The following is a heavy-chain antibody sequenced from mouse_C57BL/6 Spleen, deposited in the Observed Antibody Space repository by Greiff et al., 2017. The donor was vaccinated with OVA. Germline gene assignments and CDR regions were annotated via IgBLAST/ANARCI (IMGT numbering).Heavy chain of an antibody. J-gene: IGHJ4*01. CDR1: GFTFSDYG. CDR2: ISSGSSTI. CDR3: ARNYGSSYVSYYAMDY. Sequence: EVKLMESGGGLVKPGGSLKLSCAASGFTFSDYGMHWVRQAPEKGLEWVAYISSGSSTIYYADTVKGRFTISRDNAKNTLFLQMTSLRSEDTAMYYCARNYGSSYVSYYAMDYWGQGTSVTVSS. D-gene: IGHD1-1*01. V-gene: IGHV5-17*01.